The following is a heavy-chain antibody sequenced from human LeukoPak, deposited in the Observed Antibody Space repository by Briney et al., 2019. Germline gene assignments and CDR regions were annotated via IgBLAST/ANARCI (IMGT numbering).Heavy chain of an antibody. CDR1: GFTFSSYA. V-gene: IGHV3-30-3*01. D-gene: IGHD3-16*02. CDR2: ISYDGSNK. Sequence: PGGSLRLSCAASGFTFSSYAMHWVRQAPGKGLEWVAVISYDGSNKYYADSVKGRFTISRDNSKNTLYLRMNSLRAEDTAVYYCAREITFGGVIVSYYFDYWGQGTLVTVSS. CDR3: AREITFGGVIVSYYFDY. J-gene: IGHJ4*02.